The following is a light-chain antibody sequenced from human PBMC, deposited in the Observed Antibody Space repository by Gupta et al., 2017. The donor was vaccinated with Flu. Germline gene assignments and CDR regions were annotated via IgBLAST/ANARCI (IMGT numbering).Light chain of an antibody. J-gene: IGLJ2*01. CDR3: QSYDSSLKTV. Sequence: VTMSCTGSSSNIGAGYDVNWYQQFPGAAPKLLIYGNNNRPSGVPDRFSGSKSGTAASLAITGLQAEDDADYFCQSYDSSLKTVFGGGTKVT. CDR1: SSNIGAGYD. V-gene: IGLV1-40*01. CDR2: GNN.